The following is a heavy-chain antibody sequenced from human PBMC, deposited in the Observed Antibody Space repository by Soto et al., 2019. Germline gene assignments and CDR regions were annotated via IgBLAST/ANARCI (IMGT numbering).Heavy chain of an antibody. J-gene: IGHJ6*02. CDR1: GYTFTSYG. D-gene: IGHD6-13*01. V-gene: IGHV1-18*01. CDR3: ARDSSSWYGNYYYGMDV. CDR2: ISAYNGNK. Sequence: QVQLVQSGAEVKKPGASVKVSCKASGYTFTSYGISWVRQAPGQGLEWMGWISAYNGNKNYAQKLQGRVTMPTATSTSTASMELRSLRSDDTAVYYCARDSSSWYGNYYYGMDVWGQGTTVTVSS.